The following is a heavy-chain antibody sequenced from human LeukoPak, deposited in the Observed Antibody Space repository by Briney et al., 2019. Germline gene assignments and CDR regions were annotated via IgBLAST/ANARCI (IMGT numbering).Heavy chain of an antibody. CDR1: GFTFSNCW. CDR3: ARGYSDSSGIDY. D-gene: IGHD3-22*01. Sequence: GGSLRLSCAASGFTFSNCWMTWVRQAPGKGLEWVANIKQDGNEKYYVDSVKGRFTVSRDNAKNSLYLQMNSLRAEDTAAYYCARGYSDSSGIDYWGQGTLVTVSS. CDR2: IKQDGNEK. V-gene: IGHV3-7*04. J-gene: IGHJ4*02.